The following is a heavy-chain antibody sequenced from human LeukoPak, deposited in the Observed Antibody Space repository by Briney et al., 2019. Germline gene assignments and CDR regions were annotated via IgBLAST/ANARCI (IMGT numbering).Heavy chain of an antibody. D-gene: IGHD6-13*01. CDR1: GGSISRYY. V-gene: IGHV4-59*01. J-gene: IGHJ6*03. CDR3: ARTTEAHSWRTRYYDYYMDV. Sequence: KASETLSLTCTVSGGSISRYYWSWIRQPPGKGLEWIGYIYYSGSTNYNPSLKSRVTISVDTSKNQFSLKLSSVTAADTAVYYCARTTEAHSWRTRYYDYYMDVWGKGTTVTVSS. CDR2: IYYSGST.